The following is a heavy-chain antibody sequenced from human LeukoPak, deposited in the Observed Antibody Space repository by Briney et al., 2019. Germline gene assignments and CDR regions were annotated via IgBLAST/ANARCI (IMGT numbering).Heavy chain of an antibody. CDR3: ARRVRYGSSWDFDY. Sequence: GESLKISCKGYGYNFTSYWIGWVRQMPGKGLEWMGRIDPSDSYTKYSPSFQGHVTISADKSISTAYLQWSSLQASDTAMYYCARRVRYGSSWDFDYWGQGTLVTVSS. CDR1: GYNFTSYW. V-gene: IGHV5-10-1*01. CDR2: IDPSDSYT. J-gene: IGHJ4*02. D-gene: IGHD6-13*01.